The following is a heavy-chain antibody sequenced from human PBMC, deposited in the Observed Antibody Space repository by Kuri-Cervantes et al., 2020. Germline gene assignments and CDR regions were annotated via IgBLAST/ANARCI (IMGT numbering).Heavy chain of an antibody. V-gene: IGHV4-59*12. D-gene: IGHD3-10*01. CDR2: IYYSGST. CDR1: GGSISSYY. J-gene: IGHJ5*02. Sequence: SETLSLTCTVSGGSISSYYWSWIRQPPGKGLEWIGYIYYSGSTNYNPSLKSRVTISVDTSKNQFSLKLSSVTAADTAVYYCARTNYYGSGLFYKNNWFDPWGQGILVTVSS. CDR3: ARTNYYGSGLFYKNNWFDP.